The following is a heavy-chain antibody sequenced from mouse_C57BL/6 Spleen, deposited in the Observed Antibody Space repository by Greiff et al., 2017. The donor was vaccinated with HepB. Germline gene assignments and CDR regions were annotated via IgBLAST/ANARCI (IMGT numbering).Heavy chain of an antibody. CDR3: ARGGGRGDFDY. J-gene: IGHJ2*01. Sequence: EVKLMESEGGLVQPGSSMKLSCTASGFTFSDYYMAWVRQVPEKGLEWVANINYDGSSTYYLDSLKSRFIISRDNAKNILYLQMSSLKSEDTATYYCARGGGRGDFDYWGQGTTLTVSS. CDR1: GFTFSDYY. V-gene: IGHV5-16*01. CDR2: INYDGSST.